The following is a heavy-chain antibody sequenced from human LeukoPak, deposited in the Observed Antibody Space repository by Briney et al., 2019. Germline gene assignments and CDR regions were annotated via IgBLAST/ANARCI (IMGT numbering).Heavy chain of an antibody. J-gene: IGHJ4*02. CDR3: ARGRRDGYNLEYFDK. D-gene: IGHD5-24*01. CDR2: FYYSGRT. Sequence: SETLSLTCTVSGYSINSGYYWGCSRQPPGKGRQWIGSFYYSGRTYYNPSLKSRVTIYVDTSKNQFSLKLISVTAADTAVYYCARGRRDGYNLEYFDKWGQGTLVTVSS. CDR1: GYSINSGYY. V-gene: IGHV4-38-2*02.